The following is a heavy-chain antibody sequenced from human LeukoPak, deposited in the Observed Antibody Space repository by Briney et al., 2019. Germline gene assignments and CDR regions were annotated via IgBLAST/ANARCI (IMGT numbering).Heavy chain of an antibody. V-gene: IGHV4-59*01. J-gene: IGHJ5*02. CDR3: ARTFFGDPDWFDP. Sequence: SETLSLTCTGSGGSISGYYWSWIRQPPGKGLEWIGYIYYSSSTNYNPSLKSRVTISVDTSKNQLSLKLSSVTAADTAVYYCARTFFGDPDWFDPWGQGTLVTVSS. CDR2: IYYSSST. CDR1: GGSISGYY. D-gene: IGHD3-3*01.